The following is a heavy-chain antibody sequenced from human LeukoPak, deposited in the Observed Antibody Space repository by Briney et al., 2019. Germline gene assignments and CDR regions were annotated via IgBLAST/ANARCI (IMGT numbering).Heavy chain of an antibody. CDR1: GGSISSYY. Sequence: PSETLSLTCTVSGGSISSYYWSWIRQPPGKGLEWIGYIYYSGSTNYNPSLKSRVTISVDTSKNQFSLKLSSVTAADTAVYYCALRGYSYGLSDYWGQGTLVTVSS. V-gene: IGHV4-59*12. CDR2: IYYSGST. D-gene: IGHD5-18*01. CDR3: ALRGYSYGLSDY. J-gene: IGHJ4*02.